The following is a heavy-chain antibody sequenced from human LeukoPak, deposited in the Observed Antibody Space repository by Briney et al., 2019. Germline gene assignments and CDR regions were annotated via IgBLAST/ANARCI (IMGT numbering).Heavy chain of an antibody. CDR1: GFAFDDYA. CDR3: ARVVVGATLVDWFDP. J-gene: IGHJ5*02. Sequence: GSLRLSCAASGFAFDDYAMHWVRQAPGTGLEWVSLISGDGGSTYYADSVKGRFTISRDNAKNSLYLQMNSLRAEDTAVYYCARVVVGATLVDWFDPWGQGTLVTVSS. V-gene: IGHV3-43*02. CDR2: ISGDGGST. D-gene: IGHD1-26*01.